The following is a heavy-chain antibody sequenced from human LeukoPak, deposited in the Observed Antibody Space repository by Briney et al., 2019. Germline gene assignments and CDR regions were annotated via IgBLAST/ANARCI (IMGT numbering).Heavy chain of an antibody. CDR1: GGSISSYY. CDR2: IYYSGST. CDR3: ARVTPGSGWFDP. D-gene: IGHD1-14*01. Sequence: SETLSLTCTVPGGSISSYYWSWIRQPPGKGLEWIGYIYYSGSTNYNPSLKSRVTISVDTSKNQFSLKLSSVTAADTAVYYCARVTPGSGWFDPWGQGTLVTVSS. V-gene: IGHV4-59*01. J-gene: IGHJ5*02.